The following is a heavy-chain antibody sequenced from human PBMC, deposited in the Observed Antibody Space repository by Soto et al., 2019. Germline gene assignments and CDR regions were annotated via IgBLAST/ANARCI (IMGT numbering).Heavy chain of an antibody. J-gene: IGHJ4*02. V-gene: IGHV1-18*01. CDR1: GYTFTSYG. Sequence: QVQLVQSGAEVKKPGASVKVSCKASGYTFTSYGISWVRQAPGQGLEWMGWISAYNGNTNYAQKLQGRVTMTTDTSTSTADRELRSLRSDDTAVYYCARDEVVVAAVEGALDYWGQGTLVTVSS. CDR3: ARDEVVVAAVEGALDY. D-gene: IGHD2-15*01. CDR2: ISAYNGNT.